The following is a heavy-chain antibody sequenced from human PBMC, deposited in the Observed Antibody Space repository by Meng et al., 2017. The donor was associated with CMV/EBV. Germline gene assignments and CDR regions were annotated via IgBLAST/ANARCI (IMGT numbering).Heavy chain of an antibody. Sequence: SVKVSCKASGGTFSSYATSWVRQAPGQGLEWMGGIIPIFGTANYAQKFQGRVTITTDESTSTAYMELSSLRSEDTAVYYCARHHPAGYCSSTSCPQRWFDPWGQGTLVTVSS. CDR3: ARHHPAGYCSSTSCPQRWFDP. J-gene: IGHJ5*02. V-gene: IGHV1-69*05. CDR1: GGTFSSYA. CDR2: IIPIFGTA. D-gene: IGHD2-2*01.